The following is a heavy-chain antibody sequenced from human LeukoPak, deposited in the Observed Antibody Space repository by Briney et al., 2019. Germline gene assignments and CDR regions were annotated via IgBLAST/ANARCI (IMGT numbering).Heavy chain of an antibody. Sequence: GASVKVSCKASGYTFTGYYMHWVRQAPGQGLEWIGWINPNSGGTNYAQKFQGRVTMTRDTSISTAYMELSRLGSDDTAVYYCARGYSSGFLFDYWGQGTLVTVSS. V-gene: IGHV1-2*02. CDR1: GYTFTGYY. J-gene: IGHJ4*02. CDR3: ARGYSSGFLFDY. D-gene: IGHD6-19*01. CDR2: INPNSGGT.